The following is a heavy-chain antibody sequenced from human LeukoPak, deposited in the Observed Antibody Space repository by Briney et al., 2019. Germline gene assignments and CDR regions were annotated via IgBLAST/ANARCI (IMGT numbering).Heavy chain of an antibody. V-gene: IGHV4-59*11. CDR3: SSAPNEYFFDY. CDR2: IFYSGNT. Sequence: SETLSLTCTVSGVSISNHYWSWIRQPPGKGLEWVGYIFYSGNTNYNPSLKSRVNISVRTSKNQFTLQLISITAADTAIYYCSSAPNEYFFDYWGQGTLVTVSS. J-gene: IGHJ4*02. CDR1: GVSISNHY.